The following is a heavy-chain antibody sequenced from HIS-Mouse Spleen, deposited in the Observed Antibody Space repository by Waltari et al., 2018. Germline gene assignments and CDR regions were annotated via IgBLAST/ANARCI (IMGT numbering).Heavy chain of an antibody. CDR2: IYYSGST. Sequence: QLQLQESGPGLVKPSETLSLPCPVSGGSSSSSSYYRGWIRQPPGKGLEWIGSIYYSGSTYYNPSLKSRVTISVDTSKNQFSLKLSSVTAADTAVYYCAREIPYSSSWYDWYFDLWGRGTLVTVSS. CDR3: AREIPYSSSWYDWYFDL. J-gene: IGHJ2*01. D-gene: IGHD6-13*01. V-gene: IGHV4-39*07. CDR1: GGSSSSSSYY.